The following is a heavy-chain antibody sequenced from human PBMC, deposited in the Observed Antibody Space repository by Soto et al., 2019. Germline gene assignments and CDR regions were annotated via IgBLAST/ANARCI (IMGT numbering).Heavy chain of an antibody. CDR3: AKMFRRGYYYYGMDV. CDR2: ISGSGGST. D-gene: IGHD3-10*02. Sequence: PGGSLRLSCAASGFTFSSYAMSWVRQAPGKGLEWVSAISGSGGSTYYADSVKGRFTISRDNSKNTLYLQMNSLRAEDTAVYYCAKMFRRGYYYYGMDVWAKGPRSPSP. CDR1: GFTFSSYA. V-gene: IGHV3-23*01. J-gene: IGHJ6*02.